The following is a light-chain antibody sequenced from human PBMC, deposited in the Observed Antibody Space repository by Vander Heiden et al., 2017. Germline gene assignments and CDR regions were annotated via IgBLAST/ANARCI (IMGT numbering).Light chain of an antibody. CDR3: HQSYTRPPT. J-gene: IGKJ1*01. V-gene: IGKV1-39*01. CDR1: QTISNF. Sequence: DVQMTQSPSSLFASVGDRVTITCRASQTISNFLHWYQQKPGKAPQLLIFLASSLQSGVPSRFRGSGSGTEFTLIISTLQPEDFATYYCHQSYTRPPTFAQGIKVEMK. CDR2: LAS.